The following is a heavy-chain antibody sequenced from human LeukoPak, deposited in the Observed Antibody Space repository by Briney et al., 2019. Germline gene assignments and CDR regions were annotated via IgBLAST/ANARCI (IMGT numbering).Heavy chain of an antibody. CDR3: ASFPRTYYYDSSGYSGDY. Sequence: SETLSLTCAVYGGSFSGYYWSWIRQPPGKGLEWIGEINHSGSTNYNPSLKSRVTISVDTSKNQFSLKLSSVTAADTAVYYCASFPRTYYYDSSGYSGDYWGQGTLVTVSS. D-gene: IGHD3-22*01. CDR2: INHSGST. CDR1: GGSFSGYY. J-gene: IGHJ4*02. V-gene: IGHV4-34*01.